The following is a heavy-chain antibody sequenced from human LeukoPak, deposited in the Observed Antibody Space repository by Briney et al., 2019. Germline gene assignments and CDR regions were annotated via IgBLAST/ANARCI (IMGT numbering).Heavy chain of an antibody. CDR1: GFTCSSHW. Sequence: GGSLRLSCAAAGFTCSSHWMGWDRQAPGKGREWVANTKQDGSENYYVDSVKGRFTISRDNAKNALYLQINSLRAEDTAVYYCASNIRYYGRGSYYNDYDGMDVWGQGTTVTVSS. J-gene: IGHJ6*02. CDR2: TKQDGSEN. D-gene: IGHD3-10*01. CDR3: ASNIRYYGRGSYYNDYDGMDV. V-gene: IGHV3-7*01.